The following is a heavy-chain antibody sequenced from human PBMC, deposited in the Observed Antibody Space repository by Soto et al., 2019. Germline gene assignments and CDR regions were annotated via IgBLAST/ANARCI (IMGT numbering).Heavy chain of an antibody. CDR1: GFTFSTYR. D-gene: IGHD4-4*01. CDR2: ISSGSGTI. J-gene: IGHJ6*02. V-gene: IGHV3-48*02. Sequence: EVQLVESGGGLVQPGGSLRLSCAASGFTFSTYRLNWVRQAPGKGLEWVSYISSGSGTIYYADSVKGRFTISRDNAKNRQYLQMNSLRDEDTAVYYCARDYSNSPHYSYGMHVWGQGATVTVSS. CDR3: ARDYSNSPHYSYGMHV.